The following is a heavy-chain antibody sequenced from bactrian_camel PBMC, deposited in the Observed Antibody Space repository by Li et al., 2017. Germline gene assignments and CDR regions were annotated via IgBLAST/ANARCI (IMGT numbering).Heavy chain of an antibody. V-gene: IGHV3S40*01. CDR1: GFTLNSCR. CDR3: TNAYGMGPGGY. CDR2: INGDGGT. J-gene: IGHJ4*01. D-gene: IGHD5*01. Sequence: VQLVESGGGLVQPGGPLRLSCVTSGFTLNSCRMSWVRQVPGKGLEWVSSINGDGGTFYPDSVKGRFTISRDNAKNTVYLQLNSLKTEDMAIYYCTNAYGMGPGGYWGQGTQVTVSS.